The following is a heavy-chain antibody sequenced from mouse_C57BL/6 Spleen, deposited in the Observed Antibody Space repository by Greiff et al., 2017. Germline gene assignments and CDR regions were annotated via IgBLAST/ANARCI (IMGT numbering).Heavy chain of an antibody. Sequence: VQLQQSGAELARPGASVKMSCKASGYTFTSYTMHWVKQRPGQGLEWIGYINPSSGYTKYNQKFKDKATLTADKSSSPAYMQLSSLTSEDSAVYYCARSDYYGSSFDYWGQGTTLTVSS. CDR3: ARSDYYGSSFDY. CDR2: INPSSGYT. V-gene: IGHV1-4*01. CDR1: GYTFTSYT. D-gene: IGHD1-1*01. J-gene: IGHJ2*01.